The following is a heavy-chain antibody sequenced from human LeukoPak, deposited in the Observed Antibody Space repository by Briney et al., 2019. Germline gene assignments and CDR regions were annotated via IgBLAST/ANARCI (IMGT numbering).Heavy chain of an antibody. V-gene: IGHV1-69*13. J-gene: IGHJ4*02. Sequence: SVKVSCKASGGIFSSYAISWVRQAPGQGLEWMGGIIPIFGTANYAQKFQGRVTITADDSTSTAYMELSSLRSEDTAVYYCARRPMPRSTFDYWGQGTLVTVSS. CDR3: ARRPMPRSTFDY. D-gene: IGHD1-1*01. CDR2: IIPIFGTA. CDR1: GGIFSSYA.